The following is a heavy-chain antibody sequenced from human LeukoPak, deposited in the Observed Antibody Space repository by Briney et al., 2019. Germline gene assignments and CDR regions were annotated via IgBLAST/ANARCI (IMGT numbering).Heavy chain of an antibody. CDR2: INSDGSIT. Sequence: GGSLRHSCAASGFTFTTYWMHWVRQAPGKGLVWVSHINSDGSITSYADSVKGRFTISRDNAKNTLYLQMNSLRAEDTAVYYCARDAVDTANAVWGQGTTVTVSS. CDR1: GFTFTTYW. D-gene: IGHD5-18*01. CDR3: ARDAVDTANAV. J-gene: IGHJ6*02. V-gene: IGHV3-74*01.